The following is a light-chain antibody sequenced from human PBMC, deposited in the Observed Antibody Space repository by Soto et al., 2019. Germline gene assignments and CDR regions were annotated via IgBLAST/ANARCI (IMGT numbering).Light chain of an antibody. CDR2: STN. CDR3: VLYMGSGMGV. V-gene: IGLV8-61*01. CDR1: SGSVSTSYY. J-gene: IGLJ1*01. Sequence: QTVVTQEPSFSVSPGGTVTLTCGLSSGSVSTSYYPSWYQQTPGQAPRTLIYSTNTRSSGVPDRFSGSILGNKAALTITGAQADDESDYCCVLYMGSGMGVFGTGTKLTVL.